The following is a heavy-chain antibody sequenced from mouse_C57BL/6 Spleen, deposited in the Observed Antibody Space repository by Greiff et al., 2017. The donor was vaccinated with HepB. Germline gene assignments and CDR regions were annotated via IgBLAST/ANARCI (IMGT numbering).Heavy chain of an antibody. CDR3: AREGSSLYYFDY. D-gene: IGHD1-1*01. J-gene: IGHJ2*01. CDR1: GYTFTDYY. Sequence: EVQLQQSGPVLVKPGASVKMSCKASGYTFTDYYMNWVKQSHGKSLEWIGVINPYNGGTSYNQKFKGKATLTVDKSSSTAYMELNSLTSEDSAVYYCAREGSSLYYFDYWGQGTTLTVSS. V-gene: IGHV1-19*01. CDR2: INPYNGGT.